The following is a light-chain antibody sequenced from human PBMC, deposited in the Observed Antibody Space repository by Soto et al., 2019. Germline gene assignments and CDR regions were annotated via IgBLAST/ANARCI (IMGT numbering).Light chain of an antibody. Sequence: DIQTTHSPPTLSASVGARLTITGRASQPISSWLAWYHQKPGKAPKLLIYDASRLAGGVPSRFSGSESGTEFPLTIGSLQPDDFATYFCQQYYNYSTVGQGTKVEIK. CDR2: DAS. CDR3: QQYYNYST. J-gene: IGKJ1*01. CDR1: QPISSW. V-gene: IGKV1-5*01.